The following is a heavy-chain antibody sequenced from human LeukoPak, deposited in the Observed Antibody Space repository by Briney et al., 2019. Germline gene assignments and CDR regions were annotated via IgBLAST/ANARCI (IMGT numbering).Heavy chain of an antibody. D-gene: IGHD4-17*01. J-gene: IGHJ4*02. CDR1: GGSISSYY. V-gene: IGHV4-59*01. CDR2: TYYSGST. CDR3: ARRVYGDI. Sequence: NPSETLSLTCTVSGGSISSYYWSWIRQPPGKGLEWIGYTYYSGSTNYNPSLKSRVTISVDTSKNQFSLKLSSVTAADTAVYCCARRVYGDIWGQGTLVTVSS.